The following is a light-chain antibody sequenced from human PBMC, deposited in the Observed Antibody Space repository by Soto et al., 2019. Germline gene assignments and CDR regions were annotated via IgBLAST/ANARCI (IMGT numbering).Light chain of an antibody. V-gene: IGLV2-14*01. CDR2: EVR. CDR3: SSYISDNTYV. Sequence: QPALTQPASVSGSPGQSITISCTGTSSDVGGYNYVSWYQQHPGKAPKLMIYEVRNRPSGVSNRFSGSKSGNTASLTVSGLQAEDEADYHCSSYISDNTYVFGTGTKVTVL. J-gene: IGLJ1*01. CDR1: SSDVGGYNY.